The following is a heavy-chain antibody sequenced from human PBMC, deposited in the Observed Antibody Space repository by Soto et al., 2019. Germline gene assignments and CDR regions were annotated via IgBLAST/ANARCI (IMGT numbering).Heavy chain of an antibody. Sequence: QVQLVESGGDLVKPGGSLRLSCAASGFPFSDYYMSWIRKAPGKGLEWVSSISSSSSDTNYAQSVKGRFTISRDNAKNSLHLQMNSLRAEDTAVYYCARRRPTGYYNYWGQGTLVTVSA. D-gene: IGHD3-9*01. V-gene: IGHV3-11*05. CDR1: GFPFSDYY. CDR3: ARRRPTGYYNY. CDR2: ISSSSSDT. J-gene: IGHJ4*02.